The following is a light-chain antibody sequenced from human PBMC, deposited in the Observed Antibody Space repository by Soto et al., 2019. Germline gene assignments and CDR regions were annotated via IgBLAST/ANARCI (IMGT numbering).Light chain of an antibody. CDR1: ESIRNN. J-gene: IGKJ1*01. V-gene: IGKV1-39*01. Sequence: DIQMTQSPSSLSASVGDRVTITCRASESIRNNLNWYQQKPGKAPKLLIYAASTLQSGVPSRFSGGGSGTEFTLTIGSLQPEDFTNYNCQQTYSTTRGAFGQGTKVEFK. CDR3: QQTYSTTRGA. CDR2: AAS.